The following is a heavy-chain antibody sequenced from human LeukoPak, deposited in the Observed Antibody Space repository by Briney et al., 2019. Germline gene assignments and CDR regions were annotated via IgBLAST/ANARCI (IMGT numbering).Heavy chain of an antibody. D-gene: IGHD4-17*01. CDR3: ARGEAVTTPLGFDY. V-gene: IGHV3-13*01. Sequence: GGSLRLSCAASGFTFSSYDMHWVRQATGKGLEWVSAIGTAGDTYYPGSVKGRFTISRENAKNSLYLQMNSLRAGDTAVYYCARGEAVTTPLGFDYWGQGTLVTVSS. J-gene: IGHJ4*02. CDR2: IGTAGDT. CDR1: GFTFSSYD.